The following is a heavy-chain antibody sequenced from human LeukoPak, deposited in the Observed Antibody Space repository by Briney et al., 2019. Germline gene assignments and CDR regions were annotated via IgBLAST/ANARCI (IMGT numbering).Heavy chain of an antibody. CDR3: ARDVTASVVVSLAGFDP. D-gene: IGHD2-15*01. V-gene: IGHV3-30*04. CDR1: GFTFSSYA. Sequence: PGGSLRLSCAASGFTFSSYAMHWVRQAPGKGLEWVAVISYDGSNKYYADSVKGRFTISRDNSKNTLYLQTNSLRAEDTAVYYCARDVTASVVVSLAGFDPWGQGTLVTVSS. CDR2: ISYDGSNK. J-gene: IGHJ5*01.